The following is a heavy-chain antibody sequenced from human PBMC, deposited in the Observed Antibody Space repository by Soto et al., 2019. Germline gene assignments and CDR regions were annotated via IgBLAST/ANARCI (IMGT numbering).Heavy chain of an antibody. Sequence: GGSLRLSCAASGFTFSSYGMHWVRQAPGKGLEWVAVIWYDGSNKYYADSGKGRFTISRDNSKNTLYLQMNSLRAEDTAVYYCARDLGTGSTPTHGCLFGSGGRDPWGQGTLVTVSS. CDR3: ARDLGTGSTPTHGCLFGSGGRDP. J-gene: IGHJ5*02. CDR2: IWYDGSNK. CDR1: GFTFSSYG. V-gene: IGHV3-33*01. D-gene: IGHD1-7*01.